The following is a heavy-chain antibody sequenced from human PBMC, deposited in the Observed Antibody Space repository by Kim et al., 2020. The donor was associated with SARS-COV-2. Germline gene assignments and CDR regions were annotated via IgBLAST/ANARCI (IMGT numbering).Heavy chain of an antibody. CDR3: ARDRSRDSSSPWFDP. J-gene: IGHJ5*02. V-gene: IGHV3-11*01. D-gene: IGHD6-6*01. CDR2: ISSSGSTI. Sequence: GGSLRLSCAASGFTFSDYYMSWIRQAPGKGLEWVSYISSSGSTIYYADSVKGRFTISRDNAKNSLYLQMNSLRAEDTAVYYCARDRSRDSSSPWFDPWGQGTLVTVSS. CDR1: GFTFSDYY.